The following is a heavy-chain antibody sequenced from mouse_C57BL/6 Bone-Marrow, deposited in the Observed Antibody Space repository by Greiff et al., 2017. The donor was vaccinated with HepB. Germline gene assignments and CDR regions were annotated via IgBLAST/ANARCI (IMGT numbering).Heavy chain of an antibody. D-gene: IGHD2-2*01. CDR2: ISYDGSN. J-gene: IGHJ3*01. CDR3: ARGIYYGYDAWFAY. CDR1: GYSITSGYY. Sequence: VHVQQSGPGLVKPSQSLSLTCSVTGYSITSGYYWNWIRQFPGNKLEWMGYISYDGSNNYNPSLKNRISITRDTSKNQFFLKLNSVTTEDTATYYCARGIYYGYDAWFAYWGQGTLVTVSA. V-gene: IGHV3-6*01.